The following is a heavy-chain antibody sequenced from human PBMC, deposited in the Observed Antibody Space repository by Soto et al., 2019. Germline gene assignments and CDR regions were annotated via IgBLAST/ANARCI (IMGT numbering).Heavy chain of an antibody. CDR3: GSPPAVAGTWGVDY. D-gene: IGHD6-19*01. V-gene: IGHV3-23*01. Sequence: PGGSLRLSCAASGFTFSSYAMSWVRQAPGKGLEWVSAISGSGGSTYYADSVKGRFTISRDNSKNTLYLQMNSLRAEDTAVYYCGSPPAVAGTWGVDYWGQGTLVTVSS. CDR1: GFTFSSYA. CDR2: ISGSGGST. J-gene: IGHJ4*02.